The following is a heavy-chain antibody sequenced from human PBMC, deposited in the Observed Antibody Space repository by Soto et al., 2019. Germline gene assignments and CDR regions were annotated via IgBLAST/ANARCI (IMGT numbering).Heavy chain of an antibody. CDR1: GSTFTSYP. V-gene: IGHV1-3*01. D-gene: IGHD3-10*01. CDR3: ARDLWFGELAGGCLDY. CDR2: INAGNGNT. J-gene: IGHJ4*02. Sequence: QVQLVQSGAAVKKPGASVKVSCKASGSTFTSYPMHWVRQAPGQRLEWMGWINAGNGNTKYSQKFQGRVTITRDTSASTAYMELSSLRSEDTAVYYCARDLWFGELAGGCLDYWGQGTLVTVSS.